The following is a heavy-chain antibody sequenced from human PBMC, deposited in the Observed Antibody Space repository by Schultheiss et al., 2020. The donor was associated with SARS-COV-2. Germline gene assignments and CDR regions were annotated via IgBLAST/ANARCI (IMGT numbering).Heavy chain of an antibody. CDR1: GGSFSGYY. J-gene: IGHJ4*02. D-gene: IGHD4-23*01. CDR3: ARAPDYGGNPFAY. Sequence: SETLSLTCAVYGGSFSGYYWSWIRQHPGKGLEWIGEINHSGSTNYNPSLKSRVTISVDTSKNQFSLKLSSVTAADTAVYYCARAPDYGGNPFAYWGQGTLVTVSS. CDR2: INHSGST. V-gene: IGHV4-34*01.